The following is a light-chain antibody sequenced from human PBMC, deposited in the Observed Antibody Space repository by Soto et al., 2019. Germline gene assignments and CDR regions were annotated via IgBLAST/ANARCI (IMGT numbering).Light chain of an antibody. Sequence: SYELTQPPSVSVAPGKTARITCAGTNIGSKSVHWYQQKPGQAPVLVIYYDSDRPSGIPERFSGSNSGNTATLTISRVEAGDEADYYCQVWDSSRDHVVFGGGTKLTVL. J-gene: IGLJ2*01. CDR3: QVWDSSRDHVV. V-gene: IGLV3-21*04. CDR1: NIGSKS. CDR2: YDS.